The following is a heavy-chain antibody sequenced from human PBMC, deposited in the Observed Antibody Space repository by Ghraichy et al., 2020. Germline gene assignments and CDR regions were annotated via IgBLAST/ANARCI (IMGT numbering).Heavy chain of an antibody. Sequence: GGSLRLSCAASGFTFDDYAMHWVRQAPGKGLEWVSGISWNSGSIGYADSVKGRFTISRDNAKNSLYLQMNSLRAEDTALYYCAKDRLQLERLGAFDIWGQGTMVTVSS. CDR2: ISWNSGSI. D-gene: IGHD1-1*01. CDR3: AKDRLQLERLGAFDI. J-gene: IGHJ3*02. CDR1: GFTFDDYA. V-gene: IGHV3-9*01.